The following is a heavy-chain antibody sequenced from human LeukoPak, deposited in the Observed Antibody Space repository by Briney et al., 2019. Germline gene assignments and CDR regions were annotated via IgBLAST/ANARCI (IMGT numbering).Heavy chain of an antibody. V-gene: IGHV1-46*01. Sequence: ASVKVSCKASGYTFTIYYMHWVRQAPGQGLEWMGIINPSGGSTSYAQKFQGRVTITRDTSTSTVYMELSSLRSEDTAVYYCASSSGRSGDAFDIWGQGTMVTVSS. CDR1: GYTFTIYY. D-gene: IGHD6-19*01. CDR3: ASSSGRSGDAFDI. J-gene: IGHJ3*02. CDR2: INPSGGST.